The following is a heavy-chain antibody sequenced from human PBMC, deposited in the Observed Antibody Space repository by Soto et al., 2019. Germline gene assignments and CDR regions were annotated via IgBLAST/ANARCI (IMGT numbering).Heavy chain of an antibody. J-gene: IGHJ6*02. Sequence: GGSLRLSCAASGFTFSSYAMHWVRQAPGKGLEWVAVISYDGSNKYYADSVKGRFTISRDNSKNTLYLQMNSLRAEDTAVYYCARDELDHRFLHCSTLYYYHSGMHFWCQGTLVTVSS. CDR1: GFTFSSYA. CDR3: ARDELDHRFLHCSTLYYYHSGMHF. CDR2: ISYDGSNK. V-gene: IGHV3-30-3*01. D-gene: IGHD3-3*01.